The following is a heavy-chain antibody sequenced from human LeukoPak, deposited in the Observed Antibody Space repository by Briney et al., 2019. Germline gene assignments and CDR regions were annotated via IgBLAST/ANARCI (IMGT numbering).Heavy chain of an antibody. V-gene: IGHV3-48*01. CDR2: ISSSSSTI. CDR3: SRAMAVKGIGDYFDY. Sequence: GGSLRLSCAASGFTFSSYSMKWVRQAPGKGLEWVSYISSSSSTIYYADSVKGRFTISRDNAKNSLYLQMNSLRAEDTAVYYCSRAMAVKGIGDYFDYWGQGTLVTVSS. CDR1: GFTFSSYS. J-gene: IGHJ4*02. D-gene: IGHD5-24*01.